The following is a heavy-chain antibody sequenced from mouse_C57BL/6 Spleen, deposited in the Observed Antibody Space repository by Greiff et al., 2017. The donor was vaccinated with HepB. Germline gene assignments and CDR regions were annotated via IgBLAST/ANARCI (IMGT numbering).Heavy chain of an antibody. D-gene: IGHD3-2*02. CDR1: GYSITSGYF. CDR2: ISYDGTN. Sequence: EVKLQESGPGLVKPSQSLSLTCSVSGYSITSGYFWYWIRRFPGNKLEWMGYISYDGTNNYNPTLKNRISITRDTAKNQFFLQLNSVTTEDTATYYWARDANAYDCSFDCWGQGTTLTVSS. V-gene: IGHV3-6*01. CDR3: ARDANAYDCSFDC. J-gene: IGHJ2*01.